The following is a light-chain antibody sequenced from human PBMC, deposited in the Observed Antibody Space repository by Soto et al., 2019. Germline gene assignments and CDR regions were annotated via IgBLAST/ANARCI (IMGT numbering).Light chain of an antibody. CDR3: QQDCSYPA. J-gene: IGKJ1*01. V-gene: IGKV4-1*01. Sequence: IVMTQSPDSLAVSLGEMATINCKSSQTVLSSSNTQNYLACYRQKPGQPPQLLILWASTRESGVPDRFSGSGSGQDFTLTISSLQAEDVAVYYCQQDCSYPAFGHGTRVEIK. CDR2: WAS. CDR1: QTVLSSSNTQNY.